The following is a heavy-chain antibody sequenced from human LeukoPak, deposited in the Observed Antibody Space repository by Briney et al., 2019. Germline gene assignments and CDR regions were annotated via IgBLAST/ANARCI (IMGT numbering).Heavy chain of an antibody. D-gene: IGHD3-10*01. Sequence: ASVKVSCKASGYTFTSYYMHWVRQAPGQGLEWMGIINPSGGSTSYAQKFQGRVTRTRDMSTSTVYMELSSLRSEDTAVYYCARGGYYGSGSYYNRPFDYWGQGTLVTVSS. V-gene: IGHV1-46*01. CDR1: GYTFTSYY. CDR3: ARGGYYGSGSYYNRPFDY. J-gene: IGHJ4*02. CDR2: INPSGGST.